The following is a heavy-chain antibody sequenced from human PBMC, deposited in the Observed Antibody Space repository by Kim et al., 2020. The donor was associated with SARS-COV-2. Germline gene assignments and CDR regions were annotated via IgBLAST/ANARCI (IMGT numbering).Heavy chain of an antibody. CDR3: AASPTPIWFGELSALDY. V-gene: IGHV3-30-3*01. CDR1: GFTLSSYA. J-gene: IGHJ4*02. D-gene: IGHD3-10*01. CDR2: ISYDGSNK. Sequence: GGSLRLSCAASGFTLSSYAMHWVRQAPGKGLEWVAVISYDGSNKYYADSVKGRFTISRDNSKNTLYLQMNSLRAEDTAVYYCAASPTPIWFGELSALDYWGQGTLVTVSS.